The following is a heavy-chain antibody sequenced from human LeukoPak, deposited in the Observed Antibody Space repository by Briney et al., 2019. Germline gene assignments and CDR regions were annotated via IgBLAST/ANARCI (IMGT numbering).Heavy chain of an antibody. J-gene: IGHJ4*02. CDR3: ARAEGTPYYYGSGSYYSVY. Sequence: ASVKVSCKASGYTFTSYDINWVRQATGQGLEWMGWMNPNSGNTGYAQKFRGRVTITRNTSISTAYMELSSLRSEDTAVYYCARAEGTPYYYGSGSYYSVYWGQGTLVTVSS. D-gene: IGHD3-10*01. V-gene: IGHV1-8*03. CDR2: MNPNSGNT. CDR1: GYTFTSYD.